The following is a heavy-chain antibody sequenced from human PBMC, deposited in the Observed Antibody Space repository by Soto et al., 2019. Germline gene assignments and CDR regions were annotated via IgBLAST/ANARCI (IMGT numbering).Heavy chain of an antibody. D-gene: IGHD6-13*01. CDR3: AKIRSVAAAFSDY. Sequence: GGSLRLSCAASGLTFSGSAMSWVRQAPGKWLEWVSSISVTGASTYYADSVQGRFTVSRDNSKDTFFLEMNSLRAEDTAVYFCAKIRSVAAAFSDYWGQGTLVTV. CDR1: GLTFSGSA. V-gene: IGHV3-23*01. CDR2: ISVTGAST. J-gene: IGHJ4*02.